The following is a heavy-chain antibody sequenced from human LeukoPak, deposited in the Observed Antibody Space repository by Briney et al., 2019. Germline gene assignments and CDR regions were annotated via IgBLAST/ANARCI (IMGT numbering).Heavy chain of an antibody. CDR2: IIPIFGTA. V-gene: IGHV1-69*06. CDR3: ARDYGGNPLDAFDI. D-gene: IGHD4-23*01. Sequence: SVKVSCKASGYTFTSYGISWVRQAPGQGLEWMGGIIPIFGTANYAQKFQGRVTITADKSTSTAYMELSSLRSEDTAVYYCARDYGGNPLDAFDIWGQGTMVTVSS. J-gene: IGHJ3*02. CDR1: GYTFTSYG.